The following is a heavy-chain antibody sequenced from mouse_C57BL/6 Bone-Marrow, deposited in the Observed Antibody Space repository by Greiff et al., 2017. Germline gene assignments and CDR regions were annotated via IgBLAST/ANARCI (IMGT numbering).Heavy chain of an antibody. J-gene: IGHJ2*01. V-gene: IGHV1-64*01. D-gene: IGHD2-4*01. CDR2: IHPNSGST. CDR1: GYTFTSYW. Sequence: QVQLQQPGAELVKPGASVKLSCKASGYTFTSYWMHWVKQRPGQGLEWIGMIHPNSGSTNYNEKFKSKATLTVDQSSSTAYMQLSSLTAEDSAVYYCARERLRYFDYWGQGTTLTVSS. CDR3: ARERLRYFDY.